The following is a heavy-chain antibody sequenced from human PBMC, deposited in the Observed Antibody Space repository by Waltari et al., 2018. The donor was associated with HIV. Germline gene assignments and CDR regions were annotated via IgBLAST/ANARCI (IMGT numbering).Heavy chain of an antibody. CDR2: ISYDGSNK. D-gene: IGHD4-17*01. V-gene: IGHV3-30*01. CDR1: GFTFRSYA. CDR3: ARVSDYAFDY. J-gene: IGHJ4*02. Sequence: VQMVDSGGGVVQPGRSLRLPCAASGFTFRSYAMPWVRQAPGKGLEWVAVISYDGSNKYYADSVKGRFTISRDNSKNTLYLQMNSLRAEDTAVYYCARVSDYAFDYWGQGTLVTVSS.